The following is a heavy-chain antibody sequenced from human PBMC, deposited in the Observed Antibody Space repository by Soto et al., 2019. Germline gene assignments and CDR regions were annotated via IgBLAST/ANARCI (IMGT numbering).Heavy chain of an antibody. J-gene: IGHJ4*02. CDR1: GFTFNNYA. CDR3: AIHFYYGSGSYYAVDY. V-gene: IGHV3-23*01. Sequence: EVQLLESRGGLVQPGGSLRLSCVVSGFTFNNYAMNWVRQAPGKGLEWVSGISASGGSTYYADSVKGRFTISRDSSKHTLYLQMNSLRADDTAIYYCAIHFYYGSGSYYAVDYWGQGTLVTVSS. CDR2: ISASGGST. D-gene: IGHD3-10*01.